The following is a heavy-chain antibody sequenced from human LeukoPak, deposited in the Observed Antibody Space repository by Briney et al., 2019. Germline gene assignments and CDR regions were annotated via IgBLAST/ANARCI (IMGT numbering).Heavy chain of an antibody. J-gene: IGHJ6*02. CDR3: AIIAVAEVYYGMDV. V-gene: IGHV1-69*04. CDR1: GGTFSSYA. D-gene: IGHD6-19*01. CDR2: IIPILGIA. Sequence: ASVKVSCKASGGTFSSYAISWVRQAPGQGLEWVGRIIPILGIANYAQKFQGRVTITADKSTSTAYMELSSLRSEDTAVYYSAIIAVAEVYYGMDVWGQGTTVTVSS.